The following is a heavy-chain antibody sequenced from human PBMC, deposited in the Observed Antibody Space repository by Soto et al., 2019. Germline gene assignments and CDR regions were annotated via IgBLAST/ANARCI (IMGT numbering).Heavy chain of an antibody. V-gene: IGHV4-34*09. Sequence: SCKASGGTFSSYAISWVRQTPQRGLEYIGEIFHDGTANYYPSFERRVAISVDTSKNQFSLKLTSVTAADTAIYFCARLVYDTRLNYMYFDFWGQGALVTVSS. D-gene: IGHD2-8*01. CDR3: ARLVYDTRLNYMYFDF. CDR2: IFHDGTA. CDR1: GGTFSSYA. J-gene: IGHJ4*02.